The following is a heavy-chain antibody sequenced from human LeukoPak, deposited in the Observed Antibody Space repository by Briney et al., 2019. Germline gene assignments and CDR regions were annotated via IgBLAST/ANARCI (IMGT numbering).Heavy chain of an antibody. Sequence: SETLSLTCSLYGGSFSGYYWSCIRQPPGKALEWIGEINHSRNTKYNPSLKSRVTISVDTSKNQFSLTLSSVTAADTAVYYCARDLRVCSAGSCYSGPFDYWGQGTLVNGSS. J-gene: IGHJ4*02. CDR1: GGSFSGYY. CDR3: ARDLRVCSAGSCYSGPFDY. CDR2: INHSRNT. D-gene: IGHD2-15*01. V-gene: IGHV4-34*01.